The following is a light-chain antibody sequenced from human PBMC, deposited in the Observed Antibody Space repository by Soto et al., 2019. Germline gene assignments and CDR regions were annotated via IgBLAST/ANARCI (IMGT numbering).Light chain of an antibody. CDR2: AAS. V-gene: IGKV1-39*01. CDR1: QSISSY. CDR3: QQSYSTPRT. Sequence: IQMTHSPSSLSSSVGDRVTSTCRASQSISSYLNWYQQKPGKAPKLLIYAASSLQSGVPSRFSGSGSGTDFTLTISSLQPEDFATYYCQQSYSTPRTFGQGTKVDIK. J-gene: IGKJ1*01.